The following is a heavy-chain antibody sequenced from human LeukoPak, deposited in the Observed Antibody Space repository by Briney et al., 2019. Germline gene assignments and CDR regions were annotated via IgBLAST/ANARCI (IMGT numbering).Heavy chain of an antibody. CDR1: GYTLTELS. Sequence: ASVTVSCTVSGYTLTELSMHWVRQAPGQGLEWMAILNPSGGSSNYAQKFQGRATLTRATSTGTVYMELSSLRSEDTAVYYCASVYKHGMDVWGQGTTVIVSS. J-gene: IGHJ6*02. CDR3: ASVYKHGMDV. D-gene: IGHD5-24*01. V-gene: IGHV1-46*01. CDR2: LNPSGGSS.